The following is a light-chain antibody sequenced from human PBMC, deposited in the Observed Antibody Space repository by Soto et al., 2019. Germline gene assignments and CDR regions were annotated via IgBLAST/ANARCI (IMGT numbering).Light chain of an antibody. CDR3: QQRSRSLT. CDR2: DAS. Sequence: PGGRATLSCRASQSVGSPLAWYQQKPGQAPRLLIYDASNRPTGIPSSFSGSGSGTDFPLTISSLEPEDFEVYFCQQRSRSLTFGGGTRVEIK. V-gene: IGKV3-11*01. J-gene: IGKJ4*01. CDR1: QSVGSP.